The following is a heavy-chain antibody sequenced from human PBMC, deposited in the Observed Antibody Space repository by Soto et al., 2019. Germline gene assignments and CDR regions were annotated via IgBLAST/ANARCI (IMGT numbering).Heavy chain of an antibody. CDR3: TRERSVGSCYPY. V-gene: IGHV3-49*03. Sequence: EVQLVVSGGGLVQPGRSLRLSCTASGFTFGDYAMIWFRQAPGKGLEWVGYIRSKAYGGTTEYAASVKGRFTISRDDSKSIAYLQMNSLKTEDTAVYYCTRERSVGSCYPYWGQGTLVTVSS. CDR1: GFTFGDYA. D-gene: IGHD2-15*01. CDR2: IRSKAYGGTT. J-gene: IGHJ4*02.